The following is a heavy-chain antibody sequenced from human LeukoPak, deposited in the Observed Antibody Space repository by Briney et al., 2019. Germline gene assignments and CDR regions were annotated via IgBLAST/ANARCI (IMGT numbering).Heavy chain of an antibody. CDR1: GFTVSSNY. CDR3: AKPPHCSSTSCPDY. V-gene: IGHV3-53*01. J-gene: IGHJ4*02. D-gene: IGHD2-2*01. CDR2: IYSGGST. Sequence: GGSLRLSCAASGFTVSSNYMSWVRQAPGKGLEWVSVIYSGGSTYYADSVKGRFTISRDNSRNTLYLQMNSLRAEDTAVYYCAKPPHCSSTSCPDYWGQGTLVTVSS.